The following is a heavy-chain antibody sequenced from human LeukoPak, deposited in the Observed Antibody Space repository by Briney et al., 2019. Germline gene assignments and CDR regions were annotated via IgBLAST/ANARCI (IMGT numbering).Heavy chain of an antibody. D-gene: IGHD3-22*01. V-gene: IGHV4-59*08. Sequence: PPETLSLTCTVSSGSISTYYWTWIRQPPGKGLEWIGYISYSGSTKYNPSLARRTTISLDTSKNQFSLELRSMTAADTAIYYCARQAGMFTTFDFWGQGILVTVSS. CDR2: ISYSGST. CDR1: SGSISTYY. CDR3: ARQAGMFTTFDF. J-gene: IGHJ4*02.